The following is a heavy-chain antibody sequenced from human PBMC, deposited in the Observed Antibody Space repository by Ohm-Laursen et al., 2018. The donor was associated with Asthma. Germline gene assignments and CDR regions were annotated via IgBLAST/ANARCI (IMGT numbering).Heavy chain of an antibody. CDR3: AREGSAVALADNWFDP. J-gene: IGHJ5*02. D-gene: IGHD6-19*01. CDR1: GRPITSGAYY. Sequence: SETLSLTCTVSGRPITSGAYYWTWIRQHPGKGLEYVGCIYHTGKTYYNPSLQSRLTLSVDTSKNHFSLKLSSVTAADTAVYYCAREGSAVALADNWFDPWGQGTLVTVSS. V-gene: IGHV4-31*03. CDR2: IYHTGKT.